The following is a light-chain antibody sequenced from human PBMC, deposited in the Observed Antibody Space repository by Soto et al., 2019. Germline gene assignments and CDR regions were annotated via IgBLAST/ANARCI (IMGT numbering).Light chain of an antibody. CDR3: QSYDSSLSGWV. Sequence: QLVLTQPPSVSGAPGQRVTISCTGSKSNIGAGYDVHWYQQLPGTAPKLLIYGNSNRPSGVPDRFSGSKSGTSASLAITWLQAEDEADYYCQSYDSSLSGWVFGGGTKLTVL. CDR1: KSNIGAGYD. V-gene: IGLV1-40*01. CDR2: GNS. J-gene: IGLJ3*02.